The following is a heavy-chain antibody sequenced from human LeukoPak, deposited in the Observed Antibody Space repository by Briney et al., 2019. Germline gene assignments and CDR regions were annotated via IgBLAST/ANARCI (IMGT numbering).Heavy chain of an antibody. D-gene: IGHD2-2*01. Sequence: SETLSLTCTVSAGSISSGDYYWSWIRQPPGKGLEWIGYIYYSGSTYYNPSLKSRVTISVDTSKNQFSLKLSSVTAADTAVYYCARGPWAYQLPDQPNAFDIWGQGTMVTVSS. CDR1: AGSISSGDYY. CDR3: ARGPWAYQLPDQPNAFDI. J-gene: IGHJ3*02. V-gene: IGHV4-30-4*08. CDR2: IYYSGST.